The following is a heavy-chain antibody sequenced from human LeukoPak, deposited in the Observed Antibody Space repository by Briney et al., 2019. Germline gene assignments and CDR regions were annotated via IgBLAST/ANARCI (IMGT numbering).Heavy chain of an antibody. V-gene: IGHV3-23*01. Sequence: GGSLRLSCAASGFTFSSYAMSWVRQGPGKGLEWVSAISGSGGSTYYADSVKGRFTISRDNSKNTLYLQMNSLRAEDTAVYYCAKAGSGSYYPQDYWGQGTLVTVSS. J-gene: IGHJ4*02. CDR1: GFTFSSYA. CDR2: ISGSGGST. D-gene: IGHD3-10*01. CDR3: AKAGSGSYYPQDY.